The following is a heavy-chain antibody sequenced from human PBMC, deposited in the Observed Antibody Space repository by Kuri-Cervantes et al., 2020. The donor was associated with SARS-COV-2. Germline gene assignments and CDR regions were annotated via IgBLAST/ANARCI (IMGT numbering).Heavy chain of an antibody. CDR1: GGSIIGSY. CDR2: IYYSGST. V-gene: IGHV4-59*05. D-gene: IGHD6-19*01. Sequence: SETLSLTCTVSGGSIIGSYWTWIRQSPGKGLEWIGSIYYSGSTYYNPSLKSRVTISVDTSKNQFSLKLSSVTAADTAVYYCARGRSSGWYWNYWGRGTLVTVSS. CDR3: ARGRSSGWYWNY. J-gene: IGHJ4*02.